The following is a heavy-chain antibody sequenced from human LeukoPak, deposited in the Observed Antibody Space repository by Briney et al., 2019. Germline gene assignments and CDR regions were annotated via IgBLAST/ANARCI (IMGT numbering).Heavy chain of an antibody. V-gene: IGHV4-34*01. CDR1: GGSFSGYY. Sequence: SETLSLTCAVYGGSFSGYYWSWIRQPPGKGLEWIGEINHSGSTNYNPSLKSRVTISVDTSKNQFSLKLSSVTAADTAVYYCARVLVRAYSYGFGLDYWGQGTLVTVSS. D-gene: IGHD5-18*01. CDR2: INHSGST. J-gene: IGHJ4*02. CDR3: ARVLVRAYSYGFGLDY.